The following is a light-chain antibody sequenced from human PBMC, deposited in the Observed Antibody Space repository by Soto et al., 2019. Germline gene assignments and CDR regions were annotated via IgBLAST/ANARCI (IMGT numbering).Light chain of an antibody. Sequence: DIHMTQSPSSLSASIGDSVTITCXASQDMGNFLSWYQHKPGKAPRLLIYAASTLEPGVPSRFSGRGSGTDFSFTISSLQPEDVATYYCQQYDNLPITSGQRTRLEIK. CDR1: QDMGNF. J-gene: IGKJ5*01. CDR3: QQYDNLPIT. V-gene: IGKV1-33*01. CDR2: AAS.